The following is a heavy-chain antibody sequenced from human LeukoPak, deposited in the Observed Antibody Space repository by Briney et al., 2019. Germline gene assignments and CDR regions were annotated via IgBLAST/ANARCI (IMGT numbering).Heavy chain of an antibody. J-gene: IGHJ4*02. V-gene: IGHV3-23*01. Sequence: GGSLRLSCAASGFTFSSYAMSWVRQAPGKGLEWVSAISGSGGSTYYADSVKGRFTISRDNSKNTLYLQMNSLRAEDTAVYYCAKNYDSSGSRKRAFDYWGQGTLITVSS. CDR2: ISGSGGST. CDR1: GFTFSSYA. D-gene: IGHD3-22*01. CDR3: AKNYDSSGSRKRAFDY.